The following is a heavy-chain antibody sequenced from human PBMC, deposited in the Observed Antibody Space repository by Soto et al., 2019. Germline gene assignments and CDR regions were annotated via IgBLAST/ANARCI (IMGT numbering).Heavy chain of an antibody. CDR2: ISANGGSI. V-gene: IGHV3-9*01. Sequence: EVQLVESGGRLVQPGKSLRLSGAASGFTFDDYAMHWVRQVPGKGLEWVSGISANGGSIRYGDSVKGRFTISRDNAKNSLFLHMNSLSAEDTALYYCAKSGEPGVVAATIFDYWGQVTLVTVSS. CDR3: AKSGEPGVVAATIFDY. CDR1: GFTFDDYA. D-gene: IGHD2-15*01. J-gene: IGHJ4*02.